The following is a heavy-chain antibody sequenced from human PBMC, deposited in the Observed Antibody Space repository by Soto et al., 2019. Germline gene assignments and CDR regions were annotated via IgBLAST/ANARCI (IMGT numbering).Heavy chain of an antibody. CDR3: AKDVTYYDFWSGYYTQQYYFDY. J-gene: IGHJ4*02. CDR2: ISYDGSNK. Sequence: QVQLVESGGGVVQPGRSLRLSCAASGFTFSSYGMHWVRQAPGKGLEWVAVISYDGSNKYYADSVKGRFTISRDNSKNTLYLQMNSLRAEDTAVYYCAKDVTYYDFWSGYYTQQYYFDYWGQGTLVTVSS. CDR1: GFTFSSYG. V-gene: IGHV3-30*18. D-gene: IGHD3-3*01.